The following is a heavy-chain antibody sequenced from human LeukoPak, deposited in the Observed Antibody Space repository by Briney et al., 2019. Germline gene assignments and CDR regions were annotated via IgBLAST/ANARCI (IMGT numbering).Heavy chain of an antibody. Sequence: GGSLRLSCAASGFTFSSYSMNWVRQAPGKGLEWVSSISSSSSYIYYADSVKGRFTISRDNAKNSLYLQMNSLRAEDTAVYYCARLTDYYDSSGYYYYFDYWGQGTLVTVSS. CDR3: ARLTDYYDSSGYYYYFDY. D-gene: IGHD3-22*01. V-gene: IGHV3-21*01. J-gene: IGHJ4*02. CDR1: GFTFSSYS. CDR2: ISSSSSYI.